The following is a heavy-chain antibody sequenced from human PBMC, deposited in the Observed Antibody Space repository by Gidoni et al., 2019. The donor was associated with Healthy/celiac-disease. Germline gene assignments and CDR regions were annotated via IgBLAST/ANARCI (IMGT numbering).Heavy chain of an antibody. V-gene: IGHV3-9*01. J-gene: IGHJ4*02. D-gene: IGHD6-13*01. CDR3: AKDISRIAAAGGIDY. CDR2: ISWNSGSI. Sequence: EVQLVESGGGVVQPGRSLSLSCAASGFTFDDYAMHWVRQAPGKGLEWVSGISWNSGSIGYADSVKGRFTISRDNAKNSLYLQMHSLSAEDTALYYCAKDISRIAAAGGIDYWGQGTLVTVSS. CDR1: GFTFDDYA.